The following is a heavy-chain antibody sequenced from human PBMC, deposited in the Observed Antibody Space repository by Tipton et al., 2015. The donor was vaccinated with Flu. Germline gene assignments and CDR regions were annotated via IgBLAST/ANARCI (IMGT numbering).Heavy chain of an antibody. J-gene: IGHJ4*02. Sequence: LRLSCTVSGGSISSSSYYWGWIRQPPGKGLEWIGSIYYSGSTYYNPSLKSRVTISVDTSKNQFSLKLSSVTAADTAVYYCAREGRREQLALDYWGQGTLATVSS. CDR2: IYYSGST. D-gene: IGHD6-6*01. V-gene: IGHV4-39*07. CDR3: AREGRREQLALDY. CDR1: GGSISSSSYY.